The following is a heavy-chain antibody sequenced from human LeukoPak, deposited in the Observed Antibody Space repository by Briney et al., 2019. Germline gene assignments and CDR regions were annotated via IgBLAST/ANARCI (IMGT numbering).Heavy chain of an antibody. Sequence: KPSETLSLTCAVYGGFFSGYYWCWIRQPPGKGLEWIGEINHSGSTNYNPSLKSRVTISVDTSRNQFSLKLSSVTAADTAVYYCATNPGGYCSATSCYGEAPWGQGTPVTVSS. J-gene: IGHJ5*02. D-gene: IGHD2-2*01. CDR2: INHSGST. CDR1: GGFFSGYY. V-gene: IGHV4-34*01. CDR3: ATNPGGYCSATSCYGEAP.